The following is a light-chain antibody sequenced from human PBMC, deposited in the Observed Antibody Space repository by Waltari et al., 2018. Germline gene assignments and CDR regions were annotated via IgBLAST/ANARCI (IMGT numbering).Light chain of an antibody. Sequence: QSALTQPPSASGSPGQTVIIPCTGPSSDIGASKYVPWYQQIPGRAPALIIYEVDRRPPGVPDRFSGSKSGNTASLTVSGLQTEDEGDYYCSSYAGSNKLIFGGVTKLTVL. CDR2: EVD. V-gene: IGLV2-8*01. J-gene: IGLJ2*01. CDR3: SSYAGSNKLI. CDR1: SSDIGASKY.